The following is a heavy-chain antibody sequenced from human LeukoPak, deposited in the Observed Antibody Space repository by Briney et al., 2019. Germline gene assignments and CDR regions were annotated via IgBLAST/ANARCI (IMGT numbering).Heavy chain of an antibody. CDR2: INHSGST. Sequence: SETLSLTCAVYGGSFSGYYWSWIRQPPGKGLEWIGEINHSGSTNYNPSLKSRVTISVDTSKNQFSLKLSSVTAADTAVYYCARVGRSSSSFISHWGQGTLVTVSS. D-gene: IGHD6-6*01. V-gene: IGHV4-34*01. J-gene: IGHJ4*02. CDR3: ARVGRSSSSFISH. CDR1: GGSFSGYY.